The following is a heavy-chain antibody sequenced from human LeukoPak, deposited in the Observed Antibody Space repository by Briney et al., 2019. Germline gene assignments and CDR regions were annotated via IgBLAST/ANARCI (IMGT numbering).Heavy chain of an antibody. D-gene: IGHD1-7*01. Sequence: SETLSLTCAVYGGSFSGYYWSWIRRPPGKGLEWIGEINHSGSTNYNPSLKSRVTISVDTSKNQFSLKLSSVTAADTAVYYCARRELQQFDYWGQGTLVTVSS. V-gene: IGHV4-34*01. CDR3: ARRELQQFDY. J-gene: IGHJ4*02. CDR2: INHSGST. CDR1: GGSFSGYY.